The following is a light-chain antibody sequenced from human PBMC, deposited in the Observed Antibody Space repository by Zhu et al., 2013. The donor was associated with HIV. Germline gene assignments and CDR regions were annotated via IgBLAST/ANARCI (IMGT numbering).Light chain of an antibody. CDR3: SSYTSLSTRV. V-gene: IGLV2-14*01. J-gene: IGLJ3*02. Sequence: QSALTQPASVSGSPGQSITISCTGTSSDVGGYNYVSWYQQHPGKAPKLMIYEVSNRPSGVSNRFSGSKSGNTASLTISGLVTEDEADYFCSSYTSLSTRVFGGGTKLTVL. CDR2: EVS. CDR1: SSDVGGYNY.